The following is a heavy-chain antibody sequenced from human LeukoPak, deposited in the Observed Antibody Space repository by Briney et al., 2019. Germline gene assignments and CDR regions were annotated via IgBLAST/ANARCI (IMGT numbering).Heavy chain of an antibody. V-gene: IGHV6-1*01. CDR3: ARGPGWVDP. Sequence: SQTLSLTCAISGDSVSSTSATWNWIRQSPSRGLEWPGRTYYRSKWSSDYAVSVKSRITVKSDTSKNQFSLQLNSVTPEDTAVYYCARGPGWVDPWGQGTLVTVSS. D-gene: IGHD2-2*01. CDR1: GDSVSSTSAT. CDR2: TYYRSKWSS. J-gene: IGHJ5*02.